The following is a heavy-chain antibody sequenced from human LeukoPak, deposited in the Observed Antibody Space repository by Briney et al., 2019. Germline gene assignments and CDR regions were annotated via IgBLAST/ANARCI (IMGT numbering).Heavy chain of an antibody. D-gene: IGHD3-22*01. V-gene: IGHV3-21*01. J-gene: IGHJ4*02. CDR3: ARVYDSSGHLDY. Sequence: PGGSLRLSCAASGFTFSSYSMNWVRQAPGKGLEWVSSISSSSSYIYYADSVKGRFTISRDNTKNSLYLQMNSLRAEDTAVYYCARVYDSSGHLDYWGQGTLVTVSS. CDR2: ISSSSSYI. CDR1: GFTFSSYS.